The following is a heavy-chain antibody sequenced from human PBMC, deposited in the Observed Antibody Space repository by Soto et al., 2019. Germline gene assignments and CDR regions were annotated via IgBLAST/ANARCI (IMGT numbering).Heavy chain of an antibody. J-gene: IGHJ4*02. CDR2: IYYSGST. Sequence: SETLSLTCTVSGGSISSYYWSWIRQPPGKGLEWIGYIYYSGSTNYNPSLKSRVTISVDTSKNQFSLKLSSVTAADTAVYYCARKIAVAGLRYFDDWGQGTLVTVSS. CDR1: GGSISSYY. V-gene: IGHV4-59*01. D-gene: IGHD6-19*01. CDR3: ARKIAVAGLRYFDD.